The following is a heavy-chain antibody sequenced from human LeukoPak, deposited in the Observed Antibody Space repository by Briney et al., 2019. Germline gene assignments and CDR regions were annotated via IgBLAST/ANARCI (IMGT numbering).Heavy chain of an antibody. Sequence: GGSLRLSCAASGFTFSSYAMSWVRQAPGKGLEWVSVIYSGGSTYYADSVKGRFTISRDNSKNTLYLQMNSLRAEDTAVYYCARDQEAGSFDYWGQGTLVTVSS. CDR1: GFTFSSYA. D-gene: IGHD6-19*01. V-gene: IGHV3-53*01. J-gene: IGHJ4*02. CDR2: IYSGGST. CDR3: ARDQEAGSFDY.